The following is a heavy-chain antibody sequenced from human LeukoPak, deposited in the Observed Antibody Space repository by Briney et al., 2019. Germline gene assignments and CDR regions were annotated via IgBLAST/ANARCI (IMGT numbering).Heavy chain of an antibody. CDR2: IYTSGST. J-gene: IGHJ5*02. D-gene: IGHD6-13*01. Sequence: SETLSLACTVSGGSISSYYWSWIRQPAGKGLEWIGRIYTSGSTNYNPSLKSRVTMSVDTSKNQFSLKLSSVTAADTAVYYCVRDLTGLYNSSWYVRYFDPWGQGTLVTVSS. CDR1: GGSISSYY. CDR3: VRDLTGLYNSSWYVRYFDP. V-gene: IGHV4-4*07.